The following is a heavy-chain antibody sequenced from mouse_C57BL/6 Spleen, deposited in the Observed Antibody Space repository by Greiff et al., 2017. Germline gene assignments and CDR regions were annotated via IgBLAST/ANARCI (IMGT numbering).Heavy chain of an antibody. Sequence: EVQLHQSGPELVKPGASVKISCKASGYTFTDYYMNWVKQSHGKSLEWIGDINPNNGGTSYNQKFKGKATLTVDKSSSTAYMELRSLTSEDSAVYYCARGGGYGEAWFAYWGQGTLVTVSA. J-gene: IGHJ3*01. CDR1: GYTFTDYY. CDR2: INPNNGGT. D-gene: IGHD2-2*01. CDR3: ARGGGYGEAWFAY. V-gene: IGHV1-26*01.